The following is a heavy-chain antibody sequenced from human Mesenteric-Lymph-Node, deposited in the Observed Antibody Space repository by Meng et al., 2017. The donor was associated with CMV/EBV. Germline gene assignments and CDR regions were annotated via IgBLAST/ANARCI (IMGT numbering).Heavy chain of an antibody. CDR3: ARDNSQRGRFDP. V-gene: IGHV3-20*04. CDR2: INWNGGST. D-gene: IGHD6-25*01. J-gene: IGHJ5*02. Sequence: GGSLRLSCAVSGFTFDDYAMHWVRQAPGKGLEWVSGINWNGGSTGYADSVKGRFIISRDNAKNSLYLQMSSLRPEDTAVYYCARDNSQRGRFDPWGQGTLVTVSS. CDR1: GFTFDDYA.